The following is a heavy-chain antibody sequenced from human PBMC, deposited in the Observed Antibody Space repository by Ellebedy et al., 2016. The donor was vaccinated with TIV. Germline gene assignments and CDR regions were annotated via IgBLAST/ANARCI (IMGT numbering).Heavy chain of an antibody. CDR1: GISFNFYW. CDR2: INGDGSSL. Sequence: GGSLRLXCVTSGISFNFYWMHWVRQVPGKGLVWVARINGDGSSLDYADAVRGRFTISRDNAKSTLYLQMSGLRAEDSGLYYCVRIPWSSDFTLDLWGQGTMVSVSS. V-gene: IGHV3-74*01. CDR3: VRIPWSSDFTLDL. J-gene: IGHJ3*01. D-gene: IGHD3/OR15-3a*01.